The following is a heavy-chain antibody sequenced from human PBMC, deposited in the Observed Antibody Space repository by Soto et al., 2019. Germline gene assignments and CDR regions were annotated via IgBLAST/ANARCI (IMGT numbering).Heavy chain of an antibody. CDR1: CGSISSYY. Sequence: ETLSLTWTGSCGSISSYYWSWVRQRAGKGLEWIGRIYTSGSTNYNPSLKSRVTMSVDTSKNQFSLKLSSVTAADTAVYYCARACSSNSPPDVLDYWGQGTLVTVSS. J-gene: IGHJ4*02. V-gene: IGHV4-4*07. D-gene: IGHD2-2*01. CDR3: ARACSSNSPPDVLDY. CDR2: IYTSGST.